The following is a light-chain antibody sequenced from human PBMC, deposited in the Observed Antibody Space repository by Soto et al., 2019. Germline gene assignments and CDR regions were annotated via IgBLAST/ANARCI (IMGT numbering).Light chain of an antibody. CDR3: QQYGSSPRT. J-gene: IGKJ1*01. Sequence: DIQMTQSPSTLSASVGDRVTITCRASEDISTWLAWYQQKPGKAPKLLIYKASSLETGVPSRFSGSGSGTEFTLTVSSLQPDDFADYYCQQYGSSPRTFGQGTKVDIK. CDR1: EDISTW. CDR2: KAS. V-gene: IGKV1-5*03.